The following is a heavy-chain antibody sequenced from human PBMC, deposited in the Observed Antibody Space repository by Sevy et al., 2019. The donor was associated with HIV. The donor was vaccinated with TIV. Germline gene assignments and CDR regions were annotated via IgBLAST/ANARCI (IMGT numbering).Heavy chain of an antibody. CDR1: GFTVSSNY. V-gene: IGHV3-53*01. CDR2: IYSGGST. D-gene: IGHD4-17*01. J-gene: IGHJ4*02. CDR3: ARVLHGDFLYYFDY. Sequence: GGSLRLSCAASGFTVSSNYMSWVRQAPGKGLEWVSVIYSGGSTYYADSVKGRFTISRDNSKNTLYLQMNSLRAVDTAVYYCARVLHGDFLYYFDYWGQGTLVTVSS.